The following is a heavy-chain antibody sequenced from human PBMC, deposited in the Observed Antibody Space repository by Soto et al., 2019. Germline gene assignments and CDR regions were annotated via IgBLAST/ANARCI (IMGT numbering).Heavy chain of an antibody. Sequence: SETLSLTCTVSGGSISSSSYYWGWIRQPPGKGLEWIGSIYYSGSTYYNPSLKSRVTISVGTSKNQFSLKLSSVTAADTAVYYCARAYYDFWSGYAGVYYYGMDVWGQGTTVTVSS. V-gene: IGHV4-39*01. CDR3: ARAYYDFWSGYAGVYYYGMDV. CDR1: GGSISSSSYY. CDR2: IYYSGST. D-gene: IGHD3-3*01. J-gene: IGHJ6*02.